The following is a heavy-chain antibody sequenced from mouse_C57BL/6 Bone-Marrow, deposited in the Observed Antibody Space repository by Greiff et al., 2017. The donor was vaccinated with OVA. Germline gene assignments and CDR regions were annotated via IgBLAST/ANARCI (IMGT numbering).Heavy chain of an antibody. CDR1: GYTFTSYW. CDR2: IYPGNSDT. V-gene: IGHV1-5*01. D-gene: IGHD2-4*01. Sequence: VQLKQSGTVLARPGASVKMSCKTSGYTFTSYWMHWVKQRPGQGLEWIGAIYPGNSDTSYNPKFKGKAKLTAVTSASTAYLELSSLTNEDSAVYYCTRNPIYYDYVYFDYWGQGTTLTVSS. J-gene: IGHJ2*01. CDR3: TRNPIYYDYVYFDY.